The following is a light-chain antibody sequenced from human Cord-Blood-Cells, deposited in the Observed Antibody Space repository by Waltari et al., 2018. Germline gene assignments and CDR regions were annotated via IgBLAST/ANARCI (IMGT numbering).Light chain of an antibody. CDR3: QQYNWT. CDR2: KAS. V-gene: IGKV1-5*03. J-gene: IGKJ1*01. CDR1: QSISSW. Sequence: DIQMTQSPSTLSASVGDRVTITCRASQSISSWLAWYQQKPGKAPKLLIYKASSLESGVPSRFSGSGSGTEFTLTISSLHPDDFATYYCQQYNWTFGQGTKVEIK.